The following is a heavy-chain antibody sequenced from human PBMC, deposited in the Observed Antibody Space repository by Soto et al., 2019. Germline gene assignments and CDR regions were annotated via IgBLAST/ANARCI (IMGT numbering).Heavy chain of an antibody. V-gene: IGHV5-51*03. Sequence: EVQLVQSGPEVKKSGESLKISCKGSGYSFNTYWIAWVRQMPGKGLEWMGVIYAGDSDARYSPSFQGHVTISVDKSISTAYLQWSTLKASDTAMYYCARPPFPRSISVADPGAMRFAPWGQGTLVTVSS. CDR3: ARPPFPRSISVADPGAMRFAP. CDR2: IYAGDSDA. CDR1: GYSFNTYW. D-gene: IGHD6-19*01. J-gene: IGHJ5*02.